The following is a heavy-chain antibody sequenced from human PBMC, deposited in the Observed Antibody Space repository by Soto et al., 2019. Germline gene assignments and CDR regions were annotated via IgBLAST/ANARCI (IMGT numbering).Heavy chain of an antibody. V-gene: IGHV4-30-2*01. CDR1: GGSISSGGYY. Sequence: QMQLQESGSGLVKPSQTLSLTRAVSGGSISSGGYYWSWIRQPPGKGLEWIGYIYHSGSTNYNPSLHSLVTLSVDKSKNQFSLKLRAVNAADSAVYYWARVPSPWGQGTLVTVSS. J-gene: IGHJ5*02. CDR2: IYHSGST. CDR3: ARVPSP.